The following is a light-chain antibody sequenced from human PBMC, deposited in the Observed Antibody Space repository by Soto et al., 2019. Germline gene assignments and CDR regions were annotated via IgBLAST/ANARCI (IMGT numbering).Light chain of an antibody. Sequence: DIQMTQSPSFLSASVGDRVTITCRASQSIGKHLNWYQQKPGKAPKFLIYGASTLQNGFPSRFTGSGSGTDFTLTVNSLQPEDFATYYRQQSYSSPTTFGQGTRLEI. V-gene: IGKV1-39*01. CDR1: QSIGKH. CDR3: QQSYSSPTT. J-gene: IGKJ5*01. CDR2: GAS.